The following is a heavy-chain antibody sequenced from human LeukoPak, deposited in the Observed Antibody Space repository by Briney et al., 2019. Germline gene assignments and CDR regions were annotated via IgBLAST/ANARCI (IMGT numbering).Heavy chain of an antibody. D-gene: IGHD2-2*01. CDR2: IYYSGST. Sequence: PSETLSLTCTVSGGSISSYYWSWIRQPPGKGLEWIGYIYYSGSTNYNPSLKSRVTIPEDTSKNQFSLKLSSVTAADTAVYYCARDKGYCSSTSCPYDAFDIWGQGTMVTVSS. J-gene: IGHJ3*02. V-gene: IGHV4-59*01. CDR1: GGSISSYY. CDR3: ARDKGYCSSTSCPYDAFDI.